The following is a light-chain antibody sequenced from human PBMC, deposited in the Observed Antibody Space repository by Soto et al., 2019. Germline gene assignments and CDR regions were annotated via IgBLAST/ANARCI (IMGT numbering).Light chain of an antibody. CDR3: HQRQSWPRT. CDR1: QAVNTR. J-gene: IGKJ1*01. V-gene: IGKV3-11*01. Sequence: EIVLTQSPATLSSFPGDRVTLSCRASQAVNTRLAWYQHKPGQAPRLLIYLASNRAAGVPASFRCSGSGTDFTLTISDVEPEDFAVYYCHQRQSWPRTFGQVTKVDIK. CDR2: LAS.